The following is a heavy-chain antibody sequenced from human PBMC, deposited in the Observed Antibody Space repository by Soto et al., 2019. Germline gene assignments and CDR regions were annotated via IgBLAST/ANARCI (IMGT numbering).Heavy chain of an antibody. Sequence: QVTLKESGPVLVNPTETLTLTCTVSGFSLSNARMGVSWIRQPPGKALEWLAHIFSNDEKSYSTSLKSRLTISKDTSKSQVVLTMTNMDPVDTATYYCARIKGGLPKTNWFDPWGQGTLVTVSS. CDR1: GFSLSNARMG. CDR3: ARIKGGLPKTNWFDP. D-gene: IGHD2-15*01. CDR2: IFSNDEK. V-gene: IGHV2-26*01. J-gene: IGHJ5*02.